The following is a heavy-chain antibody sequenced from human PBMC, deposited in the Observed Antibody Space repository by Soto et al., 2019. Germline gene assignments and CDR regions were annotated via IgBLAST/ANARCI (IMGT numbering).Heavy chain of an antibody. Sequence: SETLSLTCTVSGDSISSGGYYWSWIRQHPGKGLEWIGYIYYSGSTYYNPSLKSRVTISVDTSKNQFSLKLSSVTAADTAVYYCARVIRYSYGSLNWFDPWGQGTLVTVSS. CDR1: GDSISSGGYY. CDR3: ARVIRYSYGSLNWFDP. V-gene: IGHV4-31*03. D-gene: IGHD5-18*01. CDR2: IYYSGST. J-gene: IGHJ5*02.